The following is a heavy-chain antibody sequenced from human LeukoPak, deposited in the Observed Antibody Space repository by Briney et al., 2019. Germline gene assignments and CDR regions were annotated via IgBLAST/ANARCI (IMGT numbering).Heavy chain of an antibody. CDR2: ISSSSSYI. D-gene: IGHD3/OR15-3a*01. CDR3: ARVGTGNDAFDI. J-gene: IGHJ3*02. CDR1: GFTFSSYS. Sequence: GGSLRLSCAASGFTFSSYSMNWVRQAPGKGLEWVSSISSSSSYIYYADSVKGRFTISRDSAKNSLYLQMNSLRAEDTAVYYCARVGTGNDAFDIWGQGTMVTVSS. V-gene: IGHV3-21*01.